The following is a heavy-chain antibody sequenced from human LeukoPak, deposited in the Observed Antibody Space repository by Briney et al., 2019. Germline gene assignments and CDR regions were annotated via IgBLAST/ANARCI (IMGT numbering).Heavy chain of an antibody. J-gene: IGHJ4*02. CDR3: AREGGPYRPLDY. CDR1: GGSISNTNW. Sequence: PAETQTLCRGVSGGSISNTNWWTWLRQPPGKGLEWIGEVNLQGSTNYNPSLKSRVAISVDKSENHISLKLTSVTAADTAVYYCAREGGPYRPLDYSGQGTLVTVAS. V-gene: IGHV4-4*02. CDR2: VNLQGST.